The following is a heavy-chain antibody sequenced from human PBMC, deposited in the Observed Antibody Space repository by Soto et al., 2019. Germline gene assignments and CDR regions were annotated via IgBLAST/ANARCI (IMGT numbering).Heavy chain of an antibody. CDR1: GFTISSYW. CDR3: AKGAEATGYHYYNMDV. V-gene: IGHV3-74*01. J-gene: IGHJ6*02. CDR2: INGDGSST. Sequence: GGSLRLSCVVSGFTISSYWMHWVRQAPGKGLVWVSRINGDGSSTNYADSVKGRFTISRDNSKNTLYLQMNSLRAEDTAVYYCAKGAEATGYHYYNMDVWGQGTTVTVSS.